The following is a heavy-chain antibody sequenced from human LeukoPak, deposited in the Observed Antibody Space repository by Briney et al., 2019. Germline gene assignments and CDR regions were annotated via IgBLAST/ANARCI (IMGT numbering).Heavy chain of an antibody. J-gene: IGHJ6*04. CDR2: ISSSSSTI. CDR3: AELGITMIGGV. D-gene: IGHD3-10*02. V-gene: IGHV3-48*04. CDR1: GFTFSSYG. Sequence: TGGSLRLSCAASGFTFSSYGMTWVRQAPGKGLEWVSYISSSSSTIYYADSVKGRFTISRDNAKNSLYLQMNSLRAEATAVYYCAELGITMIGGVWGKGTTVTISS.